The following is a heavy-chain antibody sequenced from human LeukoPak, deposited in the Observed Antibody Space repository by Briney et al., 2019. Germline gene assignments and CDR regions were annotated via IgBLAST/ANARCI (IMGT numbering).Heavy chain of an antibody. CDR1: GYTFTSYY. D-gene: IGHD3-3*01. J-gene: IGHJ5*02. CDR3: AREENYDFWSGTKNWFDP. V-gene: IGHV1-46*01. CDR2: INPSGGST. Sequence: ASVKVSCKASGYTFTSYYMHWVRQAPGQGLEWMGIINPSGGSTSYAQKFQGRVTMTRDMSTSTVYMELSSLRSEDTAVYYCAREENYDFWSGTKNWFDPWGQGTLVTVSS.